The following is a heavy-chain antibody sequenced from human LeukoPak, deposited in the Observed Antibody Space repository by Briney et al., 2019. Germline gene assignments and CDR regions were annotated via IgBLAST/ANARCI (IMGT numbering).Heavy chain of an antibody. D-gene: IGHD2-21*02. CDR3: ARGPAYCGGDCYSNYYYYGMDV. CDR1: GFTFSSYS. Sequence: GGSLRLSCAASGFTFSSYSMNWVRQAPGKGREWVSSISSSSSYIYYADSVKGRFTISRDNAKNSLYLQMNGLRAEDTAVYYCARGPAYCGGDCYSNYYYYGMDVWGQGTTVTVSS. CDR2: ISSSSSYI. V-gene: IGHV3-21*01. J-gene: IGHJ6*02.